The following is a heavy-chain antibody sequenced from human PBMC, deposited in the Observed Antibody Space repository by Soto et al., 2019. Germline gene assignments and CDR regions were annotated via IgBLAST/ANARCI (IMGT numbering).Heavy chain of an antibody. CDR2: ISHSGTT. J-gene: IGHJ6*02. D-gene: IGHD3-10*01. V-gene: IGHV4-59*01. CDR1: GGSMNSYY. CDR3: ARGTRATQYYFYFYGMDV. Sequence: SETLSLTCTVSGGSMNSYYWSWIRQPPGKGLEWIGYISHSGTTSYNPSLKSRLTISLNTSKNQFSLKLSSVSAADTAVYYCARGTRATQYYFYFYGMDVWGQGTTVTVSS.